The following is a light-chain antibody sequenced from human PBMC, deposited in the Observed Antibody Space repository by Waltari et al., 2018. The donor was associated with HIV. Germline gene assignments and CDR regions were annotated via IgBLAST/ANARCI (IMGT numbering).Light chain of an antibody. J-gene: IGLJ3*02. CDR3: SSFTRSSTRV. CDR2: DVG. Sequence: QSALTQPASVSGSPGQSITISCTGTSSDVGGYNYVFWYQQHTGKATKLMIYDVGKRPSGGSNRFSGSKSGNTASLAVSGLRAEDEADYYCSSFTRSSTRVFGGGTKLTVL. V-gene: IGLV2-14*03. CDR1: SSDVGGYNY.